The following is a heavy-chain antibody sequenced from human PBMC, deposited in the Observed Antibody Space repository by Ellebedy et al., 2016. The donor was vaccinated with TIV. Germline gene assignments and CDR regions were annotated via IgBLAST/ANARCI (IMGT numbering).Heavy chain of an antibody. Sequence: GESLKISCAAPGFTFSSYWMSWVRQAPGKGLEWVANIKQDGSEKYYVDSVKGPFTISRDNAKNSLYLQMNSLRAEDTDVYYCARDQGVSNWCDPWGQGTLVTVSS. CDR3: ARDQGVSNWCDP. CDR2: IKQDGSEK. CDR1: GFTFSSYW. D-gene: IGHD5/OR15-5a*01. V-gene: IGHV3-7*01. J-gene: IGHJ5*02.